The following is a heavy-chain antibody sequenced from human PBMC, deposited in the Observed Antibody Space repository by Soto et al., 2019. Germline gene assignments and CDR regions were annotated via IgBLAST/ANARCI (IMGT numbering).Heavy chain of an antibody. CDR1: GGSLGSYY. D-gene: IGHD3-3*01. Sequence: QVQLQESGPGLVKPSETLSLTCSVSGGSLGSYYWSWIRQPPGKGLGWIGCLYYSGSTNYNPSLKSRVTISVDTSKSQFSLKLSSVTAADTAVYYCARGGWRQIDYWGQGTLVTVSS. CDR3: ARGGWRQIDY. CDR2: LYYSGST. V-gene: IGHV4-59*08. J-gene: IGHJ4*02.